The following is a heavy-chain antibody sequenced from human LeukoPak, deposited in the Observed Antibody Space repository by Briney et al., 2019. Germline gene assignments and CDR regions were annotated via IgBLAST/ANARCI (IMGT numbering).Heavy chain of an antibody. CDR3: ARESDYGDYEGAIDY. J-gene: IGHJ4*02. CDR2: INHSGSS. V-gene: IGHV4-34*01. Sequence: SETLSLTCAVYGGSFSGYYWSWIRQPPGKGLEWIGEINHSGSSNYNPSLKSRVTISVDTSKNQFSLKLSSVTAADTAVYYCARESDYGDYEGAIDYWGQGTLVTVSS. CDR1: GGSFSGYY. D-gene: IGHD4-17*01.